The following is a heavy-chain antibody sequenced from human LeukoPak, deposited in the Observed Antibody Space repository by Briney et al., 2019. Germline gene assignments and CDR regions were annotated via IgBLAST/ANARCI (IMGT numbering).Heavy chain of an antibody. CDR3: AKRGVVIRGILVIGYHQEAYHYDF. D-gene: IGHD3-10*01. J-gene: IGHJ4*02. CDR2: ISERGGSA. CDR1: GISLSNYA. Sequence: GGSLRLSCVVSGISLSNYAMTWVRQAPGKGLEWVSYISERGGSATYADSVKGRFTISRDTSLNTLYLQMNNLRAEDTAVYFCAKRGVVIRGILVIGYHQEAYHYDFWGQGVLVTVSS. V-gene: IGHV3-23*01.